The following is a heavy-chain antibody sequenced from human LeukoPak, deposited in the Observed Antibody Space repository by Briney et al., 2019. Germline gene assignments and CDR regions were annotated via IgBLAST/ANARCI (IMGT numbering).Heavy chain of an antibody. CDR3: ARDRDGDYVDAFDI. J-gene: IGHJ3*02. Sequence: GGSLRLSCAASGFTFSNYGMHWVRQVPGKGLEWVAVIWYDGSNKYYADSVKGRFTISRDNSKNTLYLQMNSLRAEDTAVYYCARDRDGDYVDAFDIWGQGTMVTVSS. CDR2: IWYDGSNK. V-gene: IGHV3-33*01. D-gene: IGHD4-17*01. CDR1: GFTFSNYG.